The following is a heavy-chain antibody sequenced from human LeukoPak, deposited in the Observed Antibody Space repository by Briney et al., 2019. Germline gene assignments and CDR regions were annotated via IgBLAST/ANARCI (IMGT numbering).Heavy chain of an antibody. J-gene: IGHJ6*03. Sequence: ETLSLTCAVYGGSFSGYYWSWIRQPPGKGLVWVSRINSDGSSTSYADSVKGRFTISRDNAKNTLYLQMNSLRAEDTAVYYCASEPGYLYYMDVWGKGTTVTVSS. CDR3: ASEPGYLYYMDV. V-gene: IGHV3-74*01. D-gene: IGHD5-12*01. CDR1: GGSFSGYY. CDR2: INSDGSST.